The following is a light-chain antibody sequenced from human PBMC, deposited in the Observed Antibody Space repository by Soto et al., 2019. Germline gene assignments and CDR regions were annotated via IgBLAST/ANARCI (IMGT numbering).Light chain of an antibody. J-gene: IGLJ2*01. CDR3: SSYTISSTLYVL. Sequence: QSALTQPASVSGSPGQSITISCTGTTSDVGGYNYVSWYQLHPGKAPKLMIYDVSNRPSGVSNRFSGSKSGNTASLTISGLQAEDEADYYCSSYTISSTLYVLFGGGTQLTVL. CDR2: DVS. V-gene: IGLV2-14*01. CDR1: TSDVGGYNY.